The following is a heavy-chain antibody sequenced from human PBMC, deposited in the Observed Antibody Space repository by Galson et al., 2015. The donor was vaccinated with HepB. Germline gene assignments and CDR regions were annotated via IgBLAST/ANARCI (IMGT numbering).Heavy chain of an antibody. CDR3: ARDRFIAAAGHYYYMDV. V-gene: IGHV1-18*01. Sequence: SVKVSCKASGYTFTSYGISWVRQAPGQGLEWMGWISAYNGNTNYAQKLQGRVTMTTDTSTSTAYMELRSLRSDDTAVYYCARDRFIAAAGHYYYMDVWGKGTTVTVSS. CDR1: GYTFTSYG. J-gene: IGHJ6*03. CDR2: ISAYNGNT. D-gene: IGHD6-13*01.